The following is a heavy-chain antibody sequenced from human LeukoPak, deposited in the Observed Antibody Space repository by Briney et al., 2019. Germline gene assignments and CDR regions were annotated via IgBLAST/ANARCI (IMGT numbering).Heavy chain of an antibody. J-gene: IGHJ6*03. CDR2: INHSGST. D-gene: IGHD3-22*01. CDR1: GGSFSGYY. Sequence: SETLSLTCAVYGGSFSGYYWSWIRQPPGKGLEWIGEINHSGSTNYNPSLKSRVTISVDTSKNQFSLKLSSVTAADTAVYYCARHVLRPYYYDSSGYYYGFHYYYMDVWGKGTTVTISS. CDR3: ARHVLRPYYYDSSGYYYGFHYYYMDV. V-gene: IGHV4-34*01.